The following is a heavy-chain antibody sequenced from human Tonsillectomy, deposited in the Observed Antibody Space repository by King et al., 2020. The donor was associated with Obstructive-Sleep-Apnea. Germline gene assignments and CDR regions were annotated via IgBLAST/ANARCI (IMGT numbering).Heavy chain of an antibody. V-gene: IGHV1-2*02. CDR1: GYTFTGYY. D-gene: IGHD6-13*01. Sequence: VQLVQSGAEVKKPGASVKVSCKASGYTFTGYYMHWVRQAPGQGLEWVVWINPNIGGTNYAQKFQGRVTMTRDTSISTAYMELSRLRSDDTAVYYCARVLAFAAGPDDWGQGTLVTVSS. CDR3: ARVLAFAAGPDD. CDR2: INPNIGGT. J-gene: IGHJ4*02.